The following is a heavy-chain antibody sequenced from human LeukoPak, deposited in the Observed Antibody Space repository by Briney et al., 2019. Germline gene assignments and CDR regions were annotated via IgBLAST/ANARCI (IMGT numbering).Heavy chain of an antibody. D-gene: IGHD5-18*01. V-gene: IGHV3-21*01. J-gene: IGHJ4*02. CDR2: ISSSSSYI. CDR3: ARDQGSTAMDTFDY. CDR1: GFTFSSYS. Sequence: PGGSLRLSCAASGFTFSSYSMSWVRQAPGKGLEWVSSISSSSSYIYYADSVKGRFTISRDNAKNSLYLQMNSLRAEDTAVYYCARDQGSTAMDTFDYWGQGTLVTVSS.